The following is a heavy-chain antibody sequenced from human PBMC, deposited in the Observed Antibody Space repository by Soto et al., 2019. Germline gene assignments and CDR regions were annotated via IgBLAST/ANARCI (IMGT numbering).Heavy chain of an antibody. V-gene: IGHV5-51*01. CDR2: IYPGDSDT. D-gene: IGHD5-12*01. J-gene: IGHJ4*02. Sequence: GESLKISCKGSGYSFTSCWIGWVRQMPGKGLEWMGIIYPGDSDTRYSPSFQGQVTISADRSISTAYLQWSSLKASDTAMYYCARLKRDGYNYSPLYYWGQGTLVTVSS. CDR3: ARLKRDGYNYSPLYY. CDR1: GYSFTSCW.